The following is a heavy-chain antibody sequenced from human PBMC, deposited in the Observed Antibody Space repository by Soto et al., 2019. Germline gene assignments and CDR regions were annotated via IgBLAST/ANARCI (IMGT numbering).Heavy chain of an antibody. CDR2: INHSGST. J-gene: IGHJ4*02. V-gene: IGHV4-34*01. CDR1: GGSFSGYY. D-gene: IGHD2-15*01. Sequence: QVQLQQWGAGLLKPSETLSLTCAVYGGSFSGYYWSWIRQPPGKGLEWIGEINHSGSTNYNPSLRRRVTLSVDASKNQFSLKLSSVTAADTAVYYCARGGRRYCSGGSCYSGSGYWGQGTLVTVSS. CDR3: ARGGRRYCSGGSCYSGSGY.